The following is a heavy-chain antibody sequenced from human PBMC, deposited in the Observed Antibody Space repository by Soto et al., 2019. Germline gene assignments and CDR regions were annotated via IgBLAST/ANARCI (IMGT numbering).Heavy chain of an antibody. Sequence: GGSLRLSCAASGFTFSSYAMSWVRQAPGKGLEWVSAISGSGGSTYYADSVKGRFTISRDNSKNTLYLQMNSLRAEDTAVYYCAKGGQDGFWGSYRYIGYWGQGTLVTVSS. CDR1: GFTFSSYA. J-gene: IGHJ4*02. CDR3: AKGGQDGFWGSYRYIGY. D-gene: IGHD3-16*02. CDR2: ISGSGGST. V-gene: IGHV3-23*01.